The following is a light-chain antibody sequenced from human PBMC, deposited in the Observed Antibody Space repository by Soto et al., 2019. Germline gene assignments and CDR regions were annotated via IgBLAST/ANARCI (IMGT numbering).Light chain of an antibody. Sequence: QSALTQPPSVSGSPGQSVTISCTGASSDVGNYNRVSWFQQSPGTAPKLIIYEVNNRPSGVPDRFSGSKSGNTASLTISGLQPEDEADYYCTSFTSTSTWVFGGGTKVTVL. CDR1: SSDVGNYNR. CDR2: EVN. J-gene: IGLJ3*02. CDR3: TSFTSTSTWV. V-gene: IGLV2-18*02.